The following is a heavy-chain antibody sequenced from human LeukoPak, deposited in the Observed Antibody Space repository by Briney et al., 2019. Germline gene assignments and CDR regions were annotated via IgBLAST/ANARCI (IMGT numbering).Heavy chain of an antibody. V-gene: IGHV3-7*01. CDR1: GFTFSSYW. D-gene: IGHD3-10*01. CDR3: AKDRILWFGENLEPNWFDP. J-gene: IGHJ5*02. Sequence: GGSLRLSCAASGFTFSSYWMSWVRQAPGKGLEWVANIKQDGSEKYYVDSVKGRFTISRDNAKNSLYLQMNSLRAEDTAVYYCAKDRILWFGENLEPNWFDPWGQGTLVTVSS. CDR2: IKQDGSEK.